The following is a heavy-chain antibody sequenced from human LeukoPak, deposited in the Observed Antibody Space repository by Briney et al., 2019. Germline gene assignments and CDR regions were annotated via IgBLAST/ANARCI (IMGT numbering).Heavy chain of an antibody. CDR2: IYYSGST. Sequence: SETLSLTCTVSGGSISSGGYYWSWIRQHPGKGLEWIGYIYYSGSTYYNPSLKSRVTISVDTSKNQFSLKLSSVTAADTAVYYCARGITAYDAFDIWGQGTMVTVSS. J-gene: IGHJ3*02. D-gene: IGHD1-20*01. CDR3: ARGITAYDAFDI. CDR1: GGSISSGGYY. V-gene: IGHV4-31*03.